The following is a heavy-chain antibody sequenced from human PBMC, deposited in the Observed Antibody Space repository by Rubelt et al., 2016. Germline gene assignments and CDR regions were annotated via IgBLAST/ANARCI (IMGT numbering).Heavy chain of an antibody. CDR3: ARENGGIAAAGGSSRKPFGDY. J-gene: IGHJ4*02. V-gene: IGHV4-59*01. CDR2: IYYSGST. D-gene: IGHD6-13*01. Sequence: IGYIYYSGSTNYNPSLKSRVTISVDTSKNQFSLKLSSVTAADTAVYYCARENGGIAAAGGSSRKPFGDYWGQGTLVTVSS.